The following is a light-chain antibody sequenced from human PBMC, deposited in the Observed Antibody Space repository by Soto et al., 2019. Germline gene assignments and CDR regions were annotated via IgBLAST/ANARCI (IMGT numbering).Light chain of an antibody. J-gene: IGKJ1*01. CDR2: DAS. CDR3: QQRSNWPVT. V-gene: IGKV3-11*01. CDR1: QSVSTY. Sequence: EIVLTQSPATLSLSPGESATLSCRASQSVSTYFAWYQQKPGQAPRLLIYDASRRATGVPARFSGSGSGTDFTLTISSLEPEDFAVYYCQQRSNWPVTFGQGTKVEIK.